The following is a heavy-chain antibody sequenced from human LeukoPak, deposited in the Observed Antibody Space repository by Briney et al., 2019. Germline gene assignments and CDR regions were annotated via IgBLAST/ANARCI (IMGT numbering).Heavy chain of an antibody. CDR3: AKDRQGSQSSGEDY. CDR1: GFTFSSYG. J-gene: IGHJ4*02. V-gene: IGHV3-30*02. Sequence: GSLRLSCAASGFTFSSYGMHWVRQAPGKGLEWVTFIRYDGSNKYYVDSVKGRFTISRDNSKNTLYLQMNSLRAEDTAVYYCAKDRQGSQSSGEDYWGQGTLVTVSS. CDR2: IRYDGSNK. D-gene: IGHD7-27*01.